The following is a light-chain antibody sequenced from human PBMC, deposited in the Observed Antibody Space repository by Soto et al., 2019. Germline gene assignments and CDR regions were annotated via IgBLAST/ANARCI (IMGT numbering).Light chain of an antibody. CDR1: QSVSSY. CDR3: QQYGSSLTWT. CDR2: DAS. V-gene: IGKV3-11*01. J-gene: IGKJ1*01. Sequence: EIVLTQSPATLSLSPGERATHSSRASQSVSSYLAWYQQKPGQAPRLLIYDASNRATGIPARFSGSGSGTDFTLTISSLEPEDFAVYYCQQYGSSLTWTFGQGTKVDI.